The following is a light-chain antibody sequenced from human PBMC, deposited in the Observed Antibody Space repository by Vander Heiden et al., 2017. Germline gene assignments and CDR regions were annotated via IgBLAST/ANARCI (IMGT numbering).Light chain of an antibody. Sequence: SSELTQDPAVSVALGQTVRITCQGDSLRSYCASWYQQKPGQAPVLVIYGKNNRPSGIPDRFSGSSSGNTASLTITGAQAEDEADYYCNSRDSSGNHPFGGGTKLTVL. V-gene: IGLV3-19*01. CDR1: SLRSYC. CDR2: GKN. CDR3: NSRDSSGNHP. J-gene: IGLJ2*01.